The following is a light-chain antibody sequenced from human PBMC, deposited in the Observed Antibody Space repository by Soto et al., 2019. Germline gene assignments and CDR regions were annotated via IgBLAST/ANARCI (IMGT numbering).Light chain of an antibody. CDR2: GNS. CDR1: SSNIGASYD. CDR3: QSSDSSLSGFD. V-gene: IGLV1-40*01. Sequence: QSALTQPPSVSGAPGQRVTSSCTGSSSNIGASYDVHWYQQRPGTAPKLLIFGNSNRPSGVPDRFSGSKSGTSASLAITGLQAEDEADYYCQSSDSSLSGFDFGAGTKVTAL. J-gene: IGLJ1*01.